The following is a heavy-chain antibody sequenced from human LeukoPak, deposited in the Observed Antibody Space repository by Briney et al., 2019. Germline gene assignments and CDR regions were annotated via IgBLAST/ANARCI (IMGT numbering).Heavy chain of an antibody. CDR1: GGTFSSYA. Sequence: ASVKVSCKASGGTFSSYAISWVRQAPGQGLEWMGGIIPIFGTANYAQKFQGRVTITADESTSTAYMELSSLRSEDTAVYYCARVRYCSSTSCPPPAYYYYYMDVWGKGTTVTVSS. J-gene: IGHJ6*03. CDR2: IIPIFGTA. V-gene: IGHV1-69*13. D-gene: IGHD2-2*01. CDR3: ARVRYCSSTSCPPPAYYYYYMDV.